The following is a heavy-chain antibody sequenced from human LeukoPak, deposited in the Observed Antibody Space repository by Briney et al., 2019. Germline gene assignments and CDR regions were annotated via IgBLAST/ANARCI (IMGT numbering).Heavy chain of an antibody. Sequence: LAGGSLRLSCEASGFTFGSYAMYWVRQAPGKGLEWVAGIFGSGGSAHYADSAKGRFTISRDNSKNTVYLQINSLRAEDTAVYYCGKTTTGHSSGQKPAWPVDYWGQGTLVTVSS. CDR3: GKTTTGHSSGQKPAWPVDY. V-gene: IGHV3-23*01. CDR1: GFTFGSYA. D-gene: IGHD6-19*01. CDR2: IFGSGGSA. J-gene: IGHJ4*02.